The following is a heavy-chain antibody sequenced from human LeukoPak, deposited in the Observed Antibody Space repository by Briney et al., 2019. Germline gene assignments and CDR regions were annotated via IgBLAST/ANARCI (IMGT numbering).Heavy chain of an antibody. D-gene: IGHD4-17*01. V-gene: IGHV3-21*01. CDR2: ISSSSTYI. J-gene: IGHJ4*02. CDR1: GFTFSSYA. Sequence: PGGSLRLSCAASGFTFSSYAMSWVRQAPGKGLEWVSSISSSSTYIYYADSVKGRFTISRDNAKNSLYLQMNSLRAEDTAVYYCVRMIGDYKRSYFDYWGQGTLVTVSS. CDR3: VRMIGDYKRSYFDY.